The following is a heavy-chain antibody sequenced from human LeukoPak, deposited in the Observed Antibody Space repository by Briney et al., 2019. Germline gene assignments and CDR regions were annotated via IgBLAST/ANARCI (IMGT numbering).Heavy chain of an antibody. CDR3: ARVLAARPYYFQN. V-gene: IGHV4-61*02. D-gene: IGHD6-6*01. CDR1: GGYISSGTYY. J-gene: IGHJ1*01. CDR2: IYASGST. Sequence: SETLSLTCDVSGGYISSGTYYWSWIRQPAGKGLELIGRIYASGSTNYSPSLKSRVIISVDTSKNQSSLKLSSVTAADTAVYYCARVLAARPYYFQNWGQGTLVTVSS.